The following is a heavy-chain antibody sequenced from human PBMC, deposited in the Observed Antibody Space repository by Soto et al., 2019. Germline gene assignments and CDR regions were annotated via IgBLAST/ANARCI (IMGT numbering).Heavy chain of an antibody. Sequence: GGSLRLSCAASGFTFSSYAMSWVRQAPGKGLEWVSAISGSGGSTYDADSVKGRFTIARDNSKNTRYLQMNILRAEDTAVYYCAKGSSGYNYNLFDPWGQGTLVTVSS. CDR2: ISGSGGST. J-gene: IGHJ5*02. CDR3: AKGSSGYNYNLFDP. CDR1: GFTFSSYA. D-gene: IGHD5-12*01. V-gene: IGHV3-23*01.